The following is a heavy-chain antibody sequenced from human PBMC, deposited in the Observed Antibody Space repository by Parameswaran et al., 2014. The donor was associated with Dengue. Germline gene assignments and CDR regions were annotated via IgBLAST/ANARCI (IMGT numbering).Heavy chain of an antibody. CDR3: ARIAGVPGYYGSGNLGNKDY. D-gene: IGHD3-10*01. Sequence: RWIRQPPGKGLEWVSAISGSGGSTYYADSVKGRFTISRDNSKNTLYLQMNSLRAEDTAVYYCARIAGVPGYYGSGNLGNKDYWGQGTLVTVSS. CDR2: ISGSGGST. J-gene: IGHJ4*02. V-gene: IGHV3-23*01.